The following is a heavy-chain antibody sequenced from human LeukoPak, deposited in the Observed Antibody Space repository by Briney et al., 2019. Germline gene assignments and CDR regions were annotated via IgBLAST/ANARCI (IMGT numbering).Heavy chain of an antibody. D-gene: IGHD1-14*01. Sequence: GGSLRLSCAASGFTFSSYSMNWVRQAPGKGLEWVSSISSSSSYIYYADSVKGRFTISRDNAKNSLYLQMNSLRAEDTAVYYCARAVLSSRTSGYWGQGTLVTVSS. J-gene: IGHJ4*02. CDR3: ARAVLSSRTSGY. V-gene: IGHV3-21*01. CDR2: ISSSSSYI. CDR1: GFTFSSYS.